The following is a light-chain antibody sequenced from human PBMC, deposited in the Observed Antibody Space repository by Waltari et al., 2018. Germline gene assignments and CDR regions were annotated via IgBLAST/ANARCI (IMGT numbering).Light chain of an antibody. CDR1: QSVSNH. CDR3: QQYNSWPFT. V-gene: IGKV3-15*01. Sequence: EKVMTQSPATLSVSPGERATLSCRASQSVSNHLAWYQQRPGQAPRLLISGASSRAAGVPARFSGSGSVTEFTLSIDSLQSEDFALYFCQQYNSWPFTFGPGTQVDIK. J-gene: IGKJ3*01. CDR2: GAS.